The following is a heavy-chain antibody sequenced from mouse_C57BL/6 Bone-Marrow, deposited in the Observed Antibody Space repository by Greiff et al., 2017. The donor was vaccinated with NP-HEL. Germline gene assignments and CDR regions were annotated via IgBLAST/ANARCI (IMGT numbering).Heavy chain of an antibody. CDR2: IDPYNGGT. CDR1: GYTFTDYE. CDR3: AERDY. Sequence: LVESGPELVRPGASVTLSCKASGYTFTDYEMHWVKQRPGHGLEWIGVIDPYNGGTAYNQKFKGKATLTVDTSSSTAYMALRSLTSEDSAVYYCAERDYWGQGTSVTVSS. V-gene: IGHV1-15*01. J-gene: IGHJ4*01.